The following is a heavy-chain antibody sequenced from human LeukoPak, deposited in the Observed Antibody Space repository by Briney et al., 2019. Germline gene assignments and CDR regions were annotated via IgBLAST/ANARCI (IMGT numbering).Heavy chain of an antibody. CDR3: ARDWRLHYGSGSYFH. CDR1: GFTFSSYS. Sequence: GGSLRLSCAASGFTFSSYSMNWVRQAPGKGLEWVSSISGSSSYIYYADSVKGRFTISRDNAKNSLYLQMNSLRAEDTAVYYCARDWRLHYGSGSYFHWGQGTLVTVSS. J-gene: IGHJ4*02. V-gene: IGHV3-21*01. CDR2: ISGSSSYI. D-gene: IGHD3-10*01.